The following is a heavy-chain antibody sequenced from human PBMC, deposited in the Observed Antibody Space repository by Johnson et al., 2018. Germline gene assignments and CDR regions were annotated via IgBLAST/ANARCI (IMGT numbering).Heavy chain of an antibody. CDR2: ISSSSSYI. V-gene: IGHV3-21*01. J-gene: IGHJ1*01. CDR3: ARSQADQH. CDR1: GFTFSSYS. Sequence: VESGGGVVQPGRSLRLSCAASGFTFSSYSMNWVRQAPGKGLEWVSSISSSSSYIYYADSVKGRFTISGDNAKNSLYLQMNSPRAEDTAVYYCARSQADQHWGQGTLVTVSS.